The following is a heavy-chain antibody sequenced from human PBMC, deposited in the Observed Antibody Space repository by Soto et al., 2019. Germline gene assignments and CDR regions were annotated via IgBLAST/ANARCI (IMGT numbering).Heavy chain of an antibody. CDR3: ARAVATAGNYFDY. D-gene: IGHD6-13*01. Sequence: GWCLKLSCAASGFTFSSYDIHWVRQATAKGLEXVSAXXXAXDXXXPXXXXGRFTISRENAKNSLYLQMNSLRAGDPAVYYCARAVATAGNYFDYCGEGTLVSVSS. CDR1: GFTFSSYD. CDR2: XXXAXDX. V-gene: IGHV3-13*01. J-gene: IGHJ4*02.